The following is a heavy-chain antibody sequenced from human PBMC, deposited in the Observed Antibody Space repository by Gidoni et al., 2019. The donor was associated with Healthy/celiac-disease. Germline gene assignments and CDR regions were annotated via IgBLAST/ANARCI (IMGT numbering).Heavy chain of an antibody. V-gene: IGHV3-23*01. CDR1: GFTFSSYA. Sequence: EVQLLESGGGLVQPGGSLRLSCSASGFTFSSYAMSWVRQAPGKGLEWVSGIRGRGGSTYYADSVKGRFTISRDNSKNTLYLQMNSLRAEDTAVYYWAKGGGAYDAFDIWGQGTMVTVSS. CDR3: AKGGGAYDAFDI. D-gene: IGHD3-16*01. J-gene: IGHJ3*02. CDR2: IRGRGGST.